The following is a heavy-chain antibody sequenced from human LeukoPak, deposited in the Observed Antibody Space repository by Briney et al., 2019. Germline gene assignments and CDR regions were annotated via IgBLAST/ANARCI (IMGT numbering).Heavy chain of an antibody. D-gene: IGHD6-13*01. Sequence: PGGSLRLSCAASGFTFSSYAMSWVRQAPGRGLEWVSAICASGGSTYYADSVKGRFTIPRDTSKNTLYLQMNSLRAEDTAVYYCAKVISSSCGIGGYWGQGTLVTVSS. CDR1: GFTFSSYA. CDR2: ICASGGST. J-gene: IGHJ4*02. CDR3: AKVISSSCGIGGY. V-gene: IGHV3-23*01.